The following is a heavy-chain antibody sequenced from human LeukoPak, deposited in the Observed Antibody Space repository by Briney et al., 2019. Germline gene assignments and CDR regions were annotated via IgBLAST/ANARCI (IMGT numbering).Heavy chain of an antibody. J-gene: IGHJ4*02. Sequence: SQTRSLTCAISGDSVASNSAAWNWLRHSPSRGLEWLGRTYYRPKWYNDYAVSVKSRITINPATSKNQFSLQLNSVTPEDTAVYYCARDTRGEYSSGWAFDYWGQGTLVTVSS. V-gene: IGHV6-1*01. CDR1: GDSVASNSAA. CDR2: TYYRPKWYN. D-gene: IGHD6-19*01. CDR3: ARDTRGEYSSGWAFDY.